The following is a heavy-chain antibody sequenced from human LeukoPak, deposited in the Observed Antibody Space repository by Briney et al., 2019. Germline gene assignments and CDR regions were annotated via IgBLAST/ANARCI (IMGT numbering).Heavy chain of an antibody. CDR3: ARRALRGQTVRGGHHLGP. Sequence: GRSLRLSCVASGFSIYTYGMNWVRQAPGEGLEWVATISDDGLNTYYSDSVKGRFTISRDDSNNALSLEMTSLRSEDTAIYYCARRALRGQTVRGGHHLGPWGLGTLVAVSS. CDR1: GFSIYTYG. CDR2: ISDDGLNT. D-gene: IGHD1-14*01. J-gene: IGHJ5*02. V-gene: IGHV3-30*03.